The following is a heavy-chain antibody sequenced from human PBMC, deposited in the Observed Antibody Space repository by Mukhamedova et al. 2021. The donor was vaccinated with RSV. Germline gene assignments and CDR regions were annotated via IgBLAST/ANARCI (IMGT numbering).Heavy chain of an antibody. J-gene: IGHJ4*02. Sequence: RSKANSYATAYAASVKGRFTISRDDSKNTAYLQMNCLKTEDTAVYYCRAYYDILTGYYNVDYWGQGTLVTVSS. CDR2: RSKANSYAT. V-gene: IGHV3-73*01. CDR3: RAYYDILTGYYNVDY. D-gene: IGHD3-9*01.